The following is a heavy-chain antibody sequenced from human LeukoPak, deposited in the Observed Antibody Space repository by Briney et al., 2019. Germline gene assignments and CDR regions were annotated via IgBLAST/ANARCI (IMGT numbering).Heavy chain of an antibody. Sequence: PSETLSLTCTVSGDSISSHYWSWIRQPPGKGLEWIGYMYYSGITNYNPSLKSRVTISVDTSKNQFSLKLSSVTAADTAVYYCARDPIVSVGDWYFDLWGRGTLVTVSS. CDR2: MYYSGIT. J-gene: IGHJ2*01. CDR3: ARDPIVSVGDWYFDL. CDR1: GDSISSHY. V-gene: IGHV4-59*11. D-gene: IGHD3-16*02.